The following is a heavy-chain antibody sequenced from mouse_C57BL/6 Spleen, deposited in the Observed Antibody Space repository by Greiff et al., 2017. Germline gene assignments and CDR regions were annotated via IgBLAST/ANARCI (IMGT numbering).Heavy chain of an antibody. V-gene: IGHV1-59*01. CDR1: GYTFTSYW. CDR2: IDPSDSYT. J-gene: IGHJ1*03. Sequence: VQLQQPGAELVRPGTSVKLSCKASGYTFTSYWMHWVKQRPGQGLEWIGVIDPSDSYTNYNQKFKGKATLTVDTSSSTAYMQLSSLTSEDSAVYYCARGGGNYGYFDVWGTGTTVTVSS. D-gene: IGHD2-1*01. CDR3: ARGGGNYGYFDV.